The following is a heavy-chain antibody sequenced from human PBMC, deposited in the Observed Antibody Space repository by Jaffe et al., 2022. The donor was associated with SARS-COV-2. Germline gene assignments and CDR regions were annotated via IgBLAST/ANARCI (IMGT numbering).Heavy chain of an antibody. CDR1: GYTFVTYV. Sequence: QVQLVQSGAEGKKPGASVKVSCKASGYTFVTYVISWVRQAPGQGLEWMGWISAFNGATEYAQNFQGRVTMTTSKSTSTAYMELRSLRSDDTAVYYCARAGGGVQGYAFDIWGQGTMVTVSS. V-gene: IGHV1-18*01. J-gene: IGHJ3*02. CDR3: ARAGGGVQGYAFDI. D-gene: IGHD1-1*01. CDR2: ISAFNGAT.